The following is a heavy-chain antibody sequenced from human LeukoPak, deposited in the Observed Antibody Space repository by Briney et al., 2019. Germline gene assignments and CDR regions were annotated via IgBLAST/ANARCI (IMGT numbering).Heavy chain of an antibody. V-gene: IGHV4-4*02. CDR1: GGSISSSNW. J-gene: IGHJ5*02. CDR2: IYHSGST. D-gene: IGHD5-18*01. Sequence: SETLSLTCAVSGGSISSSNWWSWVRQPPGKGLEWIGEIYHSGSTNYNPSLKSRVTISVDTSKNQFSLKLSSVTAADTAVYYCARDHVDTAMGEFDPWGQGTLVTVSS. CDR3: ARDHVDTAMGEFDP.